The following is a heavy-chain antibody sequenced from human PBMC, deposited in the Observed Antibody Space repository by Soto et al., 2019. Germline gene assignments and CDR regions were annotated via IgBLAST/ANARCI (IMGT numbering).Heavy chain of an antibody. CDR3: VKGRYDLLTGSLLDY. CDR2: ISWNSDSI. J-gene: IGHJ4*02. V-gene: IGHV3-9*01. D-gene: IGHD3-9*01. Sequence: PGGSLRLSCAASGFSFDEYAMYWVRQGPGKGLEWVSGISWNSDSISYADYVKGRFTISRDNAKNSLYLQINSLRAEDTALFYCVKGRYDLLTGSLLDYWGQGTLVTVSS. CDR1: GFSFDEYA.